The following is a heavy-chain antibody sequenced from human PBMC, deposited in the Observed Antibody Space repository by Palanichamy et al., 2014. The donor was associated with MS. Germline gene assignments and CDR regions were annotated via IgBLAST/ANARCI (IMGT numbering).Heavy chain of an antibody. J-gene: IGHJ4*02. Sequence: QVQLVQSGAEVKKPGSSVKVSCKASGGTFSSYAISWVRQAPGQGLEWMGRIIPILGIANYAQKFQGRVTITADKSTSTAYMELSSLRSEDTAVYYCARDPTNHSLGDGDYPAWGQGTLVTVSS. CDR3: ARDPTNHSLGDGDYPA. V-gene: IGHV1-69*09. CDR1: GGTFSSYA. CDR2: IIPILGIA. D-gene: IGHD4-17*01.